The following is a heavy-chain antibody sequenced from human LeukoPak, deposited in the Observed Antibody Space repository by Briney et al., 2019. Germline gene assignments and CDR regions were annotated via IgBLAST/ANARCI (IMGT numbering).Heavy chain of an antibody. CDR1: GGSFGGYY. J-gene: IGHJ1*01. Sequence: NPSETLSLTCAVYGGSFGGYYWSWIRQPPGKGLEWIGEINHSGSTNYNPSLKSRVTISVDTSKNQFSLKLSSVTAADTAVYYCARYYCGGDCYSGDAEYFQHWGQGTLVTVSS. CDR3: ARYYCGGDCYSGDAEYFQH. CDR2: INHSGST. V-gene: IGHV4-34*01. D-gene: IGHD2-21*02.